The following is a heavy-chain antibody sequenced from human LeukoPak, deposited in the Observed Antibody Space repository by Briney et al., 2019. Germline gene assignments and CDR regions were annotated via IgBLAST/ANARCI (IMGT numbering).Heavy chain of an antibody. Sequence: ASVKVSCKASGYTFTSYGISWVRQAPGQGLEWMGWISAYNGNTNYAQKLQGRVTMTTDTSTSTAYMELRSLRADDTAVYYCARGAEYYYDSSGYPYWGQGTLATVSS. V-gene: IGHV1-18*01. CDR2: ISAYNGNT. CDR1: GYTFTSYG. J-gene: IGHJ4*02. CDR3: ARGAEYYYDSSGYPY. D-gene: IGHD3-22*01.